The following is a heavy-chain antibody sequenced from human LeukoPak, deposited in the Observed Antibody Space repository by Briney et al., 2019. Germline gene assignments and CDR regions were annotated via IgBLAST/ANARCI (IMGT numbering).Heavy chain of an antibody. J-gene: IGHJ4*02. D-gene: IGHD3-22*01. CDR2: INHSGST. CDR1: GGSFSGYY. V-gene: IGHV4-34*01. Sequence: SETLSLTCAVYGGSFSGYYWSWIRQPPGKGLEWVGEINHSGSTNYNPSIKSRVTISVDTSKTQFSLKLSSVTAADTAVYYCARGPYYYDSSGYYYRYWGQGTLVTVSS. CDR3: ARGPYYYDSSGYYYRY.